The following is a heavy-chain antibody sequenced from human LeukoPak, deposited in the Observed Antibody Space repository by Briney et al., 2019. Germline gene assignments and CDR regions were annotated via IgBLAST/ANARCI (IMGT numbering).Heavy chain of an antibody. V-gene: IGHV3-74*01. D-gene: IGHD1-26*01. Sequence: SGGSLRLSCAASGFTFSSYWMHWVRQAPGKGLVWVSRINSDGSSTSYADSVKGRFTISRDNAKNTLYLQMNSLRAEDTAVYYCARGGSSAGYFDYWGQGTLVTVSS. J-gene: IGHJ4*02. CDR3: ARGGSSAGYFDY. CDR1: GFTFSSYW. CDR2: INSDGSST.